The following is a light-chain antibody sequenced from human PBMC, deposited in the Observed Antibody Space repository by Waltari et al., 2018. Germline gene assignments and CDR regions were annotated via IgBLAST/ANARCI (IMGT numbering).Light chain of an antibody. J-gene: IGLJ2*01. CDR2: EVN. V-gene: IGLV2-23*02. Sequence: QSALTQPASVSGSPGQSIIIPCTGTSSDLGTYSLVSWYQQPPGKAPKLIIYEVNERPSGVSDRFSGSKSGNTASLAISGLQTEDEADYYCSSYAGANLVKFGGGTKLTVL. CDR3: SSYAGANLVK. CDR1: SSDLGTYSL.